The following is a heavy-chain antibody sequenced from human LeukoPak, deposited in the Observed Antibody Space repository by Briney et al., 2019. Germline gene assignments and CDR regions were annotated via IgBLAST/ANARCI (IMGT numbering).Heavy chain of an antibody. V-gene: IGHV3-66*02. CDR1: GFTVSSIY. J-gene: IGHJ6*03. CDR3: ARAQSPYAYYYYYYMDV. CDR2: IFSDGRT. Sequence: PGGSLRLSCAVPGFTVSSIYLSWVRQAPGRGLEWVSLIFSDGRTYYADSAKGRFTISRDNSKNTLYLQMNSLRAEDTAVYYCARAQSPYAYYYYYYMDVWGKGTTVTVSS.